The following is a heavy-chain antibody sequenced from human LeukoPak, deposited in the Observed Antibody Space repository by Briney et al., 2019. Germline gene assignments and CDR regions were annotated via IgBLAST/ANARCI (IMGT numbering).Heavy chain of an antibody. CDR2: ISSSSSYI. CDR3: ARDGRYYDFWSGLNAFDI. CDR1: GFTFSSYS. D-gene: IGHD3-3*01. Sequence: GGSLRLSCAASGFTFSSYSMNWVRQAPGKGLEWVSSISSSSSYIYCADSVKGRFTISRDNAKNSLYLQMNSLRAEDTAVYYCARDGRYYDFWSGLNAFDIWGQGTMVTVSS. J-gene: IGHJ3*02. V-gene: IGHV3-21*01.